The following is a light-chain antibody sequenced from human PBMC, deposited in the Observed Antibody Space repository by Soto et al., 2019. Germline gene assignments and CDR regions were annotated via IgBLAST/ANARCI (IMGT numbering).Light chain of an antibody. V-gene: IGKV3-15*01. J-gene: IGKJ2*01. CDR3: QQGHNWPLT. CDR1: QSISTE. CDR2: SAS. Sequence: EIVMTQSPATLSVSPGERATLSCRASQSISTELAWYQQKPGQTPRLLIYSASTRATGVPARCTGSGSGSEFTLTISGLQSEDFAVYYCQQGHNWPLTFGQGTRLEI.